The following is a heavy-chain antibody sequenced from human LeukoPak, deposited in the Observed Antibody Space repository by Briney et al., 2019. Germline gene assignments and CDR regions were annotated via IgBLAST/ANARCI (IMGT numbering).Heavy chain of an antibody. CDR1: GGSISPYY. CDR2: IDHSGSA. J-gene: IGHJ6*02. D-gene: IGHD3-9*01. Sequence: SETLSLTCVVSGGSISPYYWSWIRQSPGKGLEWIGYIDHSGSASYNPSLKSRVTIFVDTSKNLFSLILTSVSASDTAIYYCARDHWLFSSKTWYYYGMDVWGQGTTVTVSS. V-gene: IGHV4-59*01. CDR3: ARDHWLFSSKTWYYYGMDV.